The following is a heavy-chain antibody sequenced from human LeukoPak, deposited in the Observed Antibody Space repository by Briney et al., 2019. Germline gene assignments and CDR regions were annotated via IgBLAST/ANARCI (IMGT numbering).Heavy chain of an antibody. D-gene: IGHD3-10*01. Sequence: GGSLRLSYAASGFTFSSYAMHWVRQAPGKGLEWVAVISYDGSNKYYADSVKGRFTISRDNSKNTLYLQMNSLRAEDTAVYYCAGGSWRANSGSALDYWGQGTLVTVSS. J-gene: IGHJ4*02. CDR2: ISYDGSNK. CDR3: AGGSWRANSGSALDY. CDR1: GFTFSSYA. V-gene: IGHV3-30-3*01.